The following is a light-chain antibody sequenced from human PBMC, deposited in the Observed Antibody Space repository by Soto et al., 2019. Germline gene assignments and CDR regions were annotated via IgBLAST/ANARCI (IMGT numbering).Light chain of an antibody. CDR1: SSNLGSNY. J-gene: IGLJ3*02. CDR3: AAWDDSLSGVL. Sequence: QSVLTQPPAASLTPWQRITISRAGSSSNLGSNYVFGYQQLPGAAPKLLIYNNNQRPSGAPDRFSGSKSGTSASLAISGLRSEDEADYYCAAWDDSLSGVLFGGGTKVNVL. V-gene: IGLV1-47*02. CDR2: NNN.